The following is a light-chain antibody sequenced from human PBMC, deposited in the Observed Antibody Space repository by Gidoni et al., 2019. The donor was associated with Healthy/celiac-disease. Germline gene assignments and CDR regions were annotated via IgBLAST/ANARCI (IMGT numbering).Light chain of an antibody. CDR2: GAS. CDR3: QQYNNWPKT. Sequence: DIVLPQSPATLSVSPGERATLSCRASQSVSSNLAWYQQKPGQAPRLLIDGASTRATGIPARFSGSGCGTELTITISSLQSEDFAVYYCQQYNNWPKTFGQGTKVEIK. J-gene: IGKJ1*01. V-gene: IGKV3-15*01. CDR1: QSVSSN.